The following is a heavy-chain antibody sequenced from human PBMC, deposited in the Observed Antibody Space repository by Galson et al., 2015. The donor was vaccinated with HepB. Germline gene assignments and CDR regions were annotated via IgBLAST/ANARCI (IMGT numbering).Heavy chain of an antibody. J-gene: IGHJ6*02. V-gene: IGHV1-69*13. Sequence: SVKVSCKASGGTFSSYAISWVRQAPGQGLEWMGGIIPIFGTANYAQKFQGRVTITADESTSTAYMELSSLRSEDTAVYYCARGASFWSSYSSYYYYGMDVWGQGTTVTVSS. CDR2: IIPIFGTA. CDR3: ARGASFWSSYSSYYYYGMDV. CDR1: GGTFSSYA. D-gene: IGHD3-3*01.